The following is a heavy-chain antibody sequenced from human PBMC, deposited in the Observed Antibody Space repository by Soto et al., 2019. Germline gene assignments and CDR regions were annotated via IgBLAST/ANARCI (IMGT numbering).Heavy chain of an antibody. V-gene: IGHV2-5*01. CDR2: INWNDDE. Sequence: QITLKESGPTLVKPTQTLTLTCTFSGFSLNTRAVGVGWIRQPPGKALGWLALINWNDDERYSPSLKDRLTITKDTSRNHVVLTITNVDPVDTATYYCAHRHDLGGFDIWGQGTTVTVSS. J-gene: IGHJ3*02. CDR3: AHRHDLGGFDI. D-gene: IGHD2-15*01. CDR1: GFSLNTRAVG.